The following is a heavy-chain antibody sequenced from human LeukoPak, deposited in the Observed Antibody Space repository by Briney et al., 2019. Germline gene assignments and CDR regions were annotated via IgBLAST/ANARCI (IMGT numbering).Heavy chain of an antibody. CDR3: ARLRAAAGYYGMDV. CDR1: GGSISSYY. V-gene: IGHV4-59*01. D-gene: IGHD6-13*01. Sequence: SETLSLTCTVSGGSISSYYWSWIRQPAGKGLEWIGYIYYSGSTNYNPSLKSRVTISLDTSKNQFSLKLSSVTAADTAVYYCARLRAAAGYYGMDVWGQGTTVTVSS. CDR2: IYYSGST. J-gene: IGHJ6*02.